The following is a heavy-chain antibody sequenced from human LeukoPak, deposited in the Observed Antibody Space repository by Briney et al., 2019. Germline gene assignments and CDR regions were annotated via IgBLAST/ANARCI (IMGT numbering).Heavy chain of an antibody. J-gene: IGHJ5*02. D-gene: IGHD4-17*01. CDR2: IYHSGST. CDR3: ARDNDYGDSPPGWFDP. CDR1: GGSISSGDSS. Sequence: TLSLTCAVSGGSISSGDSSWSWIRQPPGKGLEWIGYIYHSGSTSYSPSLKSRVTISIDRSKNQFSLKLTSVTAADTAVYFCARDNDYGDSPPGWFDPWGQGTLVTVSS. V-gene: IGHV4-30-2*01.